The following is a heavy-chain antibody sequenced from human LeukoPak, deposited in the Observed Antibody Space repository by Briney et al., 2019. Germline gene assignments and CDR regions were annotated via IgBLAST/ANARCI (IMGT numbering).Heavy chain of an antibody. Sequence: GGSLRLSCAASGFTFSSYAMHWVRQAPGKGLEWVAVISYDGSNKYYADSVKGRFTISRDNSKNTLYLQMNSLRAGDTAVYYCAREPSPYDSSGNFDYWGQGTLVTVSS. CDR2: ISYDGSNK. V-gene: IGHV3-30-3*01. D-gene: IGHD3-22*01. CDR1: GFTFSSYA. J-gene: IGHJ4*02. CDR3: AREPSPYDSSGNFDY.